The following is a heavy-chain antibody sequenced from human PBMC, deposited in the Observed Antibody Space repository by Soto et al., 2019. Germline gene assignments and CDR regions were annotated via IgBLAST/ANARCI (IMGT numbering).Heavy chain of an antibody. V-gene: IGHV3-7*01. J-gene: IGHJ2*01. CDR1: GFTFSSYW. Sequence: EAQLVESGGGLVQPGGSLRLSCAASGFTFSSYWMSWVRQAPGKGLEWVANIKQDGNEESYVDSVKGRFTISRDNTTNSLFLQMNSLRAEDTAVYYCASWGFIVATNWYFDLWGRGTLVTVSS. D-gene: IGHD5-12*01. CDR2: IKQDGNEE. CDR3: ASWGFIVATNWYFDL.